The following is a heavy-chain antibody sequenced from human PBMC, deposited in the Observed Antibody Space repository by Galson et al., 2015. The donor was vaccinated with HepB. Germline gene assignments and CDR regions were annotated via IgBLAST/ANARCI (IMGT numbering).Heavy chain of an antibody. Sequence: SLRLSCAASGFTFSGSAMHWVRQASGKGLEWVGRIRSKANSYATAYAASVKGRFTISRDDSKNTAYLQMNSLKTEDTAVHYCTSPAHCSSTSCYNYYYYGMDVWGQGTTVTVSS. J-gene: IGHJ6*02. CDR1: GFTFSGSA. D-gene: IGHD2-2*01. CDR3: TSPAHCSSTSCYNYYYYGMDV. CDR2: IRSKANSYAT. V-gene: IGHV3-73*01.